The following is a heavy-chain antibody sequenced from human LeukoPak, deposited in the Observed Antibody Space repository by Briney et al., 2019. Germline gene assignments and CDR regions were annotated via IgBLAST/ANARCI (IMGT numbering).Heavy chain of an antibody. CDR2: ISGSGGST. Sequence: GGSLRLSCAASGFTFSSYAMSWVRQAPGKGLEWVSAISGSGGSTYYADSVKGRFTVSRDISKHTLYLQVSSLRAEDTAVYFCARDDDTTGRYSRFDYWGQGTLVTVSS. J-gene: IGHJ4*02. D-gene: IGHD3-22*01. V-gene: IGHV3-23*01. CDR1: GFTFSSYA. CDR3: ARDDDTTGRYSRFDY.